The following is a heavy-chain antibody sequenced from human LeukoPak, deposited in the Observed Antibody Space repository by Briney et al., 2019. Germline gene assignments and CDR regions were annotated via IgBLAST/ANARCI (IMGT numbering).Heavy chain of an antibody. Sequence: GGSLRLSCAASGFTVSSNYMSWVPQAPGKGLEWVSVIYSGGSTYYADSVKGRFTISRDNSKNTLYLQMNSLRAEDTAVYHCARDPGGNWGYWGQGTLVTVSS. D-gene: IGHD7-27*01. CDR2: IYSGGST. J-gene: IGHJ4*02. CDR3: ARDPGGNWGY. CDR1: GFTVSSNY. V-gene: IGHV3-66*01.